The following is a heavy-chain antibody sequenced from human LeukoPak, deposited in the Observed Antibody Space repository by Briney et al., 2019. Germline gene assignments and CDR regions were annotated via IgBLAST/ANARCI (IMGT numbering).Heavy chain of an antibody. CDR1: GFTFSSYS. CDR3: AIPGGSSANWFDP. D-gene: IGHD6-13*01. J-gene: IGHJ5*02. CDR2: IKKDGSEK. V-gene: IGHV3-7*01. Sequence: GGSLRLSCAASGFTFSSYSMSWVRQAPGKGLEWVANIKKDGSEKYYVDSVKGRFTISRDNAKNSLYLQMNSLRAEDTAVYYCAIPGGSSANWFDPWRQRTQVTVSS.